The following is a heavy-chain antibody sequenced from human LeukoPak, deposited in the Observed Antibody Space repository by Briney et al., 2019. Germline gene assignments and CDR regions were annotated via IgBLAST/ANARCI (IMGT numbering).Heavy chain of an antibody. J-gene: IGHJ4*02. CDR1: GGTFSSYA. CDR3: ARVKGDYHESDY. V-gene: IGHV1-8*02. CDR2: MNPNSGNT. D-gene: IGHD4-17*01. Sequence: GASVKVSCKASGGTFSSYAINWVRQATGQGLEWMGWMNPNSGNTGYAQKFQGRVTMTRNTSISTAYMELSSLRSEDTAVYYCARVKGDYHESDYWGQGTLVTVSS.